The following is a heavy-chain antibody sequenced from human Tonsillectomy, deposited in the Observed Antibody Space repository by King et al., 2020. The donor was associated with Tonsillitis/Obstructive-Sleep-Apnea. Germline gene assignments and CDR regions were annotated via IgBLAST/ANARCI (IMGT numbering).Heavy chain of an antibody. CDR1: GFTFSSYA. J-gene: IGHJ4*02. V-gene: IGHV3-64*01. D-gene: IGHD3-3*01. Sequence: VQLVESGGGLVQPGGSLRLSCAASGFTFSSYAMHWVRQAPGKGLEYVSAISSNGGSTYYANSVKGRFTISRDNSKNTLYLQMGSLRAEDMAVYYCARGRISGFWGGYYRGYFDYWGQGTLVTVSA. CDR2: ISSNGGST. CDR3: ARGRISGFWGGYYRGYFDY.